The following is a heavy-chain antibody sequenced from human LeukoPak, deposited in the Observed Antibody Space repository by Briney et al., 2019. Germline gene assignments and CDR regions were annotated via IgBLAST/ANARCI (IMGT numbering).Heavy chain of an antibody. Sequence: GGSLRLSCAASGFTFSSYWMSWVRQAPGKGLEWVANIKQDGSEKYYVDSVKGRFTISRDNAKNSLYLQMNSLRAEDTAVYYCAREVYCSSTSCYTGCFQHWGQGTLVTASS. V-gene: IGHV3-7*01. CDR1: GFTFSSYW. D-gene: IGHD2-2*02. CDR3: AREVYCSSTSCYTGCFQH. CDR2: IKQDGSEK. J-gene: IGHJ1*01.